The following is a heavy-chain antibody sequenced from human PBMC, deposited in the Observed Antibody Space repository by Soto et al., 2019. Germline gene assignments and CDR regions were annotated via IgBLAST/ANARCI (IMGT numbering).Heavy chain of an antibody. D-gene: IGHD1-1*01. V-gene: IGHV1-46*01. J-gene: IGHJ5*02. CDR3: ARVTGTTGYWFDP. CDR1: GYTFTSYY. Sequence: GASVKVSCKASGYTFTSYYMHWVRQAPGQGLEWMGIINPSCGSTSYAQKFQGRVTMTRDTSTSTVYMELSSLRSEDTAVYYCARVTGTTGYWFDPWGQGTLVTVSS. CDR2: INPSCGST.